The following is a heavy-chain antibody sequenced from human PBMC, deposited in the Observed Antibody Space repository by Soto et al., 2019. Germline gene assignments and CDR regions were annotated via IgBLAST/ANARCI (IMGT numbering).Heavy chain of an antibody. CDR1: GYSFSSSW. D-gene: IGHD2-2*01. CDR3: AKRGLNHQAYHYYYAMDV. CDR2: IAPSDSYI. Sequence: PGASLKISCACSGYSFSSSWISWVRQMPGKGLEWVGRIAPSDSYINYSPSFQGRVTITADKSSSTAYLQWSSLEASDTGIYYCAKRGLNHQAYHYYYAMDVWGQGTTVTVSS. J-gene: IGHJ6*02. V-gene: IGHV5-10-1*01.